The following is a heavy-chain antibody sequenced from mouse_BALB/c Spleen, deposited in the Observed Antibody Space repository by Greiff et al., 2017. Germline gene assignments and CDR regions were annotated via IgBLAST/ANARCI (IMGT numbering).Heavy chain of an antibody. CDR2: ISSGGSYT. Sequence: DVQLVESGGGLVKPGGSLKLSCAASGFTFSSYTMSWVRQTPEKRLEWVATISSGGSYTYYPDSVKGRFTISRDNAKNTLYLQMSSLKSEDTAMYYCTREDYGSSYHFDYWGQGTTLTVSS. V-gene: IGHV5-6-4*01. D-gene: IGHD1-1*01. CDR1: GFTFSSYT. J-gene: IGHJ2*01. CDR3: TREDYGSSYHFDY.